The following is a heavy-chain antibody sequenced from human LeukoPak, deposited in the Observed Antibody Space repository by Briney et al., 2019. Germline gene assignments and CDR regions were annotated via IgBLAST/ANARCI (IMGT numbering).Heavy chain of an antibody. CDR1: GFTFSSYA. CDR3: AEGPIDY. CDR2: LSGSGGST. J-gene: IGHJ4*02. V-gene: IGHV3-23*01. Sequence: GGSLRLSCAAFGFTFSSYAMSWVRQAPGKGLEWVSSLSGSGGSTYYADSVKGRFTISRDNAKNTLYLQMNSLRAEDTAVYYCAEGPIDYWGQGTLVTVSS.